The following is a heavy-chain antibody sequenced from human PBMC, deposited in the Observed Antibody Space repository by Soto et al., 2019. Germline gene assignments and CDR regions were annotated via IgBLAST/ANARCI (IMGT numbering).Heavy chain of an antibody. D-gene: IGHD3-10*01. Sequence: QVQLVESGGGVVQPGRSLRLSCAASRFTFSDYGMHWVRQAPGKGLEWVAVISYDGSNTYYGDSVKGRFTISRDNSKNTLYLQMNSLRTDDTAVYYCARDPGPRSASSPAYWGQGTLVTVSS. V-gene: IGHV3-30*03. J-gene: IGHJ4*02. CDR3: ARDPGPRSASSPAY. CDR2: ISYDGSNT. CDR1: RFTFSDYG.